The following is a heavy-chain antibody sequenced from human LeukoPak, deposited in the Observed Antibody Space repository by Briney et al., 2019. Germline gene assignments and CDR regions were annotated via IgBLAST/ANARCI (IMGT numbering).Heavy chain of an antibody. CDR1: GYTFTNYD. CDR3: ARATVVAGYCTTTRCYKSFDI. CDR2: MNPNSANT. D-gene: IGHD2-2*02. V-gene: IGHV1-8*03. Sequence: GASVKVSCKASGYTFTNYDINWVRQATGQGLEWMGWMNPNSANTGYSQKFQGRVTFTRDTSISTAYMELSSLRSEDTAVYFCARATVVAGYCTTTRCYKSFDIWGQGTMVTVSS. J-gene: IGHJ3*02.